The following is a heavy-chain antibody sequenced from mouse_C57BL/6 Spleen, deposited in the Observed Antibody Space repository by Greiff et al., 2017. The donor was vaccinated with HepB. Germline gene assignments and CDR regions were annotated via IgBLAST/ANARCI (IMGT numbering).Heavy chain of an antibody. D-gene: IGHD1-1*01. J-gene: IGHJ4*01. CDR2: IWRGGST. CDR3: AKNTPWDYGSSPYAMDY. Sequence: VHLVESGPGLVQPSQSLSITCTVSGFSLTSYGVHWVRQSPGKGLEWLGVIWRGGSTDYNAAFMSRLSITKDNSKSQVFFKMNSLQADDTAIYYCAKNTPWDYGSSPYAMDYWGQGTSVTVSS. V-gene: IGHV2-5*01. CDR1: GFSLTSYG.